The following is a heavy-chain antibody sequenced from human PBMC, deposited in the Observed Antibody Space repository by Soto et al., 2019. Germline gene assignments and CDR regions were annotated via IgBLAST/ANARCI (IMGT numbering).Heavy chain of an antibody. CDR2: IDPRDSYV. D-gene: IGHD2-2*01. CDR3: ARLYCTTSTCDSWFDP. J-gene: IGHJ5*02. V-gene: IGHV5-10-1*01. Sequence: PGESLKISCTGFGYTFTTFWISWVRQMPGKGLEWMGRIDPRDSYVNYSPSFQGHVTISVDKSISTAYLQWGSLKASDTAMYYCARLYCTTSTCDSWFDPWGQGPLVTVPS. CDR1: GYTFTTFW.